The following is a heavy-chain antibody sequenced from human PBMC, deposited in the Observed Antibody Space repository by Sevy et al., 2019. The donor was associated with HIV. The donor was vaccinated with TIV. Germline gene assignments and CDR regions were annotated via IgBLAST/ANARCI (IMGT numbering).Heavy chain of an antibody. J-gene: IGHJ5*02. Sequence: GGSLRLSCAASGFTFSSYGMHWVRQAPGKGLEWVAVISYDGSNKYYADSVKGRFTISRDNSKNTLYLQMNSLRAEDTAVYYCARGGYGHDWFDPWGQGTLVTVSS. CDR2: ISYDGSNK. V-gene: IGHV3-30*03. CDR1: GFTFSSYG. CDR3: ARGGYGHDWFDP. D-gene: IGHD3-22*01.